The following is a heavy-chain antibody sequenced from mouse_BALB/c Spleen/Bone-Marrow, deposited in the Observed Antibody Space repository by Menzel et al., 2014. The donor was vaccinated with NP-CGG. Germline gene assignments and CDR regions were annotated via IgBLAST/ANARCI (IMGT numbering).Heavy chain of an antibody. J-gene: IGHJ4*01. V-gene: IGHV14-3*02. CDR3: ARYGNGLMDY. D-gene: IGHD2-1*01. CDR1: GFNIKDTY. Sequence: VQLQQSGAELVKPGASVKLSCTASGFNIKDTYMHWVKQRPEQGLEWIGRIYPANGDTKYDQKFQGKATITADTSSNTAYLQLSSLISEDTAVYYCARYGNGLMDYWGQGTSVTVSS. CDR2: IYPANGDT.